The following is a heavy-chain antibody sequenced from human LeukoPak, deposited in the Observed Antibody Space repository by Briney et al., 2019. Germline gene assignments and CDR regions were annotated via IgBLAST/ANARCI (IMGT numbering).Heavy chain of an antibody. J-gene: IGHJ6*02. CDR1: GGSFSGYY. V-gene: IGHV4-30-2*01. CDR2: IYHSGST. Sequence: SETLSLTCAVYGGSFSGYYWSWIRQPPGKGLEWIGYIYHSGSTYYNPSLKSRVTISVDRSKNQFSLKLSSVTAADTAVYYCARARDFWSGYYPGLTYGMDVWGQGTTVTVSS. CDR3: ARARDFWSGYYPGLTYGMDV. D-gene: IGHD3-3*01.